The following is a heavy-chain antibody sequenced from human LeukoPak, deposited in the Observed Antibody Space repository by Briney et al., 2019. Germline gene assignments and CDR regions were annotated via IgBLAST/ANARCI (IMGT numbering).Heavy chain of an antibody. D-gene: IGHD3-16*01. CDR2: IYYTGTT. CDR3: ARRWVYDKRAFDA. Sequence: SETLSLTCTVSGGSISGTYYWSWIRPPPGKGLEWIGYIYYTGTTDSNPSLKSRVTISLDTSKNQFSLNLSSVTAADTAVYYCARRWVYDKRAFDAWGQGAMVTVSS. J-gene: IGHJ3*01. V-gene: IGHV4-59*08. CDR1: GGSISGTYY.